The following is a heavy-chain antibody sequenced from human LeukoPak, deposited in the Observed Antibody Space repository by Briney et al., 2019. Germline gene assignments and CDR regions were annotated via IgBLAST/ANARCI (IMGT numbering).Heavy chain of an antibody. CDR3: ARDPPDYYDSSGHHGY. J-gene: IGHJ4*02. Sequence: PSQTLSLTCTVSGGSLSSGSDYWSWIRQSAGKGLEWIGRIYASGSTNYNPSLKSRVTISVDTSKNQFSLKLSSVTAADTAVYYCARDPPDYYDSSGHHGYWGQGTLVTVSS. V-gene: IGHV4-61*02. CDR1: GGSLSSGSDY. CDR2: IYASGST. D-gene: IGHD3-22*01.